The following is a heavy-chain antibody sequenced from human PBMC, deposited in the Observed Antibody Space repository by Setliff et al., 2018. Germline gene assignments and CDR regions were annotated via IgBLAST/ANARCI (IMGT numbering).Heavy chain of an antibody. D-gene: IGHD5-18*01. V-gene: IGHV4-59*08. CDR1: GGSVRGYY. J-gene: IGHJ4*02. Sequence: SETLSLTCTVSGGSVRGYYWSWIRQPPGKGLEWIGYMYYSGDTNYNPSLKSRVTISVDTSKNQFSLELRSVTAADTAVYYCARLPPLHTPMALTFDYWGQGILVTRLL. CDR3: ARLPPLHTPMALTFDY. CDR2: MYYSGDT.